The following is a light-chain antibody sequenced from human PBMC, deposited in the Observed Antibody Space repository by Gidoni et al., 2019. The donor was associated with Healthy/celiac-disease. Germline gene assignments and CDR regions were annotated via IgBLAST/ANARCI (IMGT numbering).Light chain of an antibody. Sequence: EIVMPQSPATLSVSQGERDTLSCRASQSVSSNLAWYQQKPGQAPRLLIDGASTRATGIPARFSGSGSETEFTLTISSLQSEDFAVYYCQQYNNWPPWTFGQXTKVEIK. CDR3: QQYNNWPPWT. V-gene: IGKV3-15*01. J-gene: IGKJ1*01. CDR2: GAS. CDR1: QSVSSN.